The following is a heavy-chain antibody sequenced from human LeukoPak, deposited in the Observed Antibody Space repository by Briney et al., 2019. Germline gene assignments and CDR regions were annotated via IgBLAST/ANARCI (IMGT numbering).Heavy chain of an antibody. CDR2: ISGSGGST. V-gene: IGHV3-23*01. CDR1: GFTFSSYA. J-gene: IGHJ5*02. Sequence: GGSLRLSCAASGFTFSSYAMSWVRQAPGKGLEWVSAISGSGGSTYYADSVKGRFTISRDNSKNTLYLQMNSLRAEDTAVYYCAKDFSGYYYVATESGNWFDPWGQGTLVTVSS. D-gene: IGHD3-22*01. CDR3: AKDFSGYYYVATESGNWFDP.